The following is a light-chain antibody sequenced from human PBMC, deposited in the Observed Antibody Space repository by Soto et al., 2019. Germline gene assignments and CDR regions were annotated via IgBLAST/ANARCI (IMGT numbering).Light chain of an antibody. V-gene: IGKV3-20*01. CDR2: GAS. Sequence: EIVLTQSPGTLSLSPGERATLSCRASQSVSSGYLAWYQQKPGQAPRLLIYGASSRATGIPDRFSGSGSGTDFTLTISRLEPEASAVYYCQQYNRSPSWTFGQGTKVEIK. J-gene: IGKJ1*01. CDR3: QQYNRSPSWT. CDR1: QSVSSGY.